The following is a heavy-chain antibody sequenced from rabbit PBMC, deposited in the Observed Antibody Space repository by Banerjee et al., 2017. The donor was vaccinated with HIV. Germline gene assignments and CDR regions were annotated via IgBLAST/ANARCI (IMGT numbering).Heavy chain of an antibody. D-gene: IGHD1-1*01. V-gene: IGHV1S45*01. CDR1: GFSFSSGYD. Sequence: QEQLEESGGDLVKPEGSLTLTCTASGFSFSSGYDMCWVRQAPGKGLEWIACIHAGSSGSNYYASWAKGRFTISKTSSTTVTLQMTSLTAADTATYFCARGGNYWNNPFNLWGQGTLVTVS. CDR3: ARGGNYWNNPFNL. J-gene: IGHJ4*01. CDR2: IHAGSSGSN.